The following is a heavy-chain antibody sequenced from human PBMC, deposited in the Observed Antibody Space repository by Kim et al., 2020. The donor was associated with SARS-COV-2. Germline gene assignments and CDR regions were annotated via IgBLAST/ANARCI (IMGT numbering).Heavy chain of an antibody. CDR3: ARDRTHNWNSYYYYGMDV. D-gene: IGHD1-20*01. CDR2: IIPIFGTA. CDR1: GGTFSSYA. V-gene: IGHV1-69*13. Sequence: SVKVSCKASGGTFSSYAISWVRQAPGQGLEWMGGIIPIFGTANYAQKFQGRVTITADESTSTAYMELSSLRSEDTAVYYCARDRTHNWNSYYYYGMDVWGQGTTVTVSS. J-gene: IGHJ6*02.